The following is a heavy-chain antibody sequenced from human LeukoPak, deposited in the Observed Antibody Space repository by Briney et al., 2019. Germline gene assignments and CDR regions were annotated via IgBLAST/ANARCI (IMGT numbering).Heavy chain of an antibody. CDR1: GGSISSGSYY. J-gene: IGHJ6*03. Sequence: SETLSLTCTVSGGSISSGSYYWSWIRQPAGKGLEWIGRIYTSGSTNYNPSLKSRVTISVDTSKNQFSLKLSSVTAADTAVYYCASTKLGYSSGWPRNYYYYYMDVWGKGTTVTVSS. V-gene: IGHV4-61*02. CDR3: ASTKLGYSSGWPRNYYYYYMDV. D-gene: IGHD6-19*01. CDR2: IYTSGST.